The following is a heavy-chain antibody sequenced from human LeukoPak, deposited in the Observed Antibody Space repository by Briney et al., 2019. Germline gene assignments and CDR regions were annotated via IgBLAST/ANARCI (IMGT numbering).Heavy chain of an antibody. J-gene: IGHJ3*02. Sequence: PSETLSLTCTVSGGSISSYYWSWIRQPPGKGLEWIGYIYYSGSTNYNPSLKSRVTISVDTSKNQFSLKLSSVTAADTAVYYRARLRWMIAPNDALDIWGQGTMVTVSS. CDR3: ARLRWMIAPNDALDI. CDR2: IYYSGST. D-gene: IGHD3-22*01. CDR1: GGSISSYY. V-gene: IGHV4-59*08.